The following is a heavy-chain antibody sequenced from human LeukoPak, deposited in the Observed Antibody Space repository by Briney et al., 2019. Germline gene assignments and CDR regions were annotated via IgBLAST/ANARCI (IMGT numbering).Heavy chain of an antibody. CDR3: ARDTTDIVLLHHSYGMDV. CDR1: GFTFSSYS. Sequence: GGSLRLSCAASGFTFSSYSMNWVRQAPGKGLEWVSSISSSSSYIYYADSVKGRFTISRDNAKNSLYLQMNSLRAEDTAVYYCARDTTDIVLLHHSYGMDVWGQGTTVTVSS. CDR2: ISSSSSYI. V-gene: IGHV3-21*01. J-gene: IGHJ6*02. D-gene: IGHD3-16*02.